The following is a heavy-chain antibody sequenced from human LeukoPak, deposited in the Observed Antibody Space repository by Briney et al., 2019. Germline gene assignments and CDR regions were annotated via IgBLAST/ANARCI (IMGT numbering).Heavy chain of an antibody. CDR2: ISGSGGST. CDR1: GFTFSSYW. D-gene: IGHD3-22*01. Sequence: QAGGSLRLSCAASGFTFSSYWMSWVRQAPGKGLEWVSAISGSGGSTYYADSVKGRFTISRDNSKNTLYLQMNSLRAEDTAVYYCAKASYYDGDPFDYWGQGTQVTVSS. CDR3: AKASYYDGDPFDY. V-gene: IGHV3-23*01. J-gene: IGHJ4*02.